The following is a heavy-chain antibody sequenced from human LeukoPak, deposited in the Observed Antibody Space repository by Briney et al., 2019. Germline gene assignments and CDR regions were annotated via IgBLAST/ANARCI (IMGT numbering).Heavy chain of an antibody. V-gene: IGHV1-58*02. Sequence: GTSVKVSCKASGFTFTSSAMQWVRQARGQPLEWIGWIVVGSGNTNYAQKFQERVTITRDMSTSTAYMELSSLRSEDTAVYYCAAGYYDSSGLRYYYMDVWGKGTTVTVSS. CDR1: GFTFTSSA. CDR2: IVVGSGNT. J-gene: IGHJ6*03. CDR3: AAGYYDSSGLRYYYMDV. D-gene: IGHD3-22*01.